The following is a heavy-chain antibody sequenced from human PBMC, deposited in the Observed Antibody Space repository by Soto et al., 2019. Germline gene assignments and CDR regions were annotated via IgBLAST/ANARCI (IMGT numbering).Heavy chain of an antibody. Sequence: SLRLSCAASGFTVSSNYMSLVRQAPGKGLEWVSVIYSGGSTYYADSVKGRFTISRDNAKNSLYLQMNSLRDEDTAVYYCARDRGYTYGFDYWGQGTLVTVSS. CDR1: GFTVSSNY. CDR2: IYSGGST. J-gene: IGHJ4*02. CDR3: ARDRGYTYGFDY. V-gene: IGHV3-66*01. D-gene: IGHD5-18*01.